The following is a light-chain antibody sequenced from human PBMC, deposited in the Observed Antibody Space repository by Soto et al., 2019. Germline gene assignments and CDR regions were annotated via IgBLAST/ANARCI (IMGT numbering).Light chain of an antibody. J-gene: IGKJ1*01. Sequence: DIQMTQSPSSLSASVGDRVTITCRASQSISNFLNWYQQRQGQVPKLLIYAASTLHTGVPSRFSGCGSGTDFTLTITSLQPEDFTTYYCQQSHSTPPTFGQGTKVDIK. V-gene: IGKV1-39*01. CDR1: QSISNF. CDR3: QQSHSTPPT. CDR2: AAS.